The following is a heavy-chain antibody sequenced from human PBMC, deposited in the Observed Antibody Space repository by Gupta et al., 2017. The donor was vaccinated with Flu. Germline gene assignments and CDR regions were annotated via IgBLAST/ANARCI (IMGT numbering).Heavy chain of an antibody. CDR3: ARKVVPAAIVDY. V-gene: IGHV4-39*01. J-gene: IGHJ4*02. Sequence: QLQLQESGPGLVKPSETLSLTCTVSGGSISSSSYYWGWIRQPPGKGLEWIGSIYYSGSTYYNPSLKSRVTISVDTSKNQFSLKLSSVTAADTAVYYCARKVVPAAIVDYWGQGTLVTVSS. CDR1: GGSISSSSYY. CDR2: IYYSGST. D-gene: IGHD2-2*01.